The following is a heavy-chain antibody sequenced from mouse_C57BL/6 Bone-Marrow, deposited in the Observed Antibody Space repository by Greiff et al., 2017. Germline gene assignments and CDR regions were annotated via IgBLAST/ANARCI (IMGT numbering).Heavy chain of an antibody. V-gene: IGHV1-39*01. CDR2: INPNYGTT. CDR3: ARGGYDGYCAWFAY. Sequence: EVQLQESGPELVKPGASVTISCKASGYSFTDYNMNWVKQSNGKSLEWIGVINPNYGTTSYNQKFKGKATLTVDQSSSTTYMQHNSLTSVDSAVYYCARGGYDGYCAWFAYWGQGTLVTVSA. J-gene: IGHJ3*01. CDR1: GYSFTDYN. D-gene: IGHD2-3*01.